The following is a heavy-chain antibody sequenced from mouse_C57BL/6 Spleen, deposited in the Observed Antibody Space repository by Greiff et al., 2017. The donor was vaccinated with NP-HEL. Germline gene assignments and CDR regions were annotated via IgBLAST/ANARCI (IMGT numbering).Heavy chain of an antibody. D-gene: IGHD3-2*02. CDR2: ISSGSSTI. CDR3: ARRLRPYAMDY. Sequence: EVKLVESGGGLVKPGGSLKLSCAASGFTFSDYGMHWVRQAPETGLEWVAYISSGSSTIYYADTVKGRFTLSRDNAKNTLFLQMTSLRSEDTAMYYCARRLRPYAMDYWGQGTSVTVSS. V-gene: IGHV5-17*01. CDR1: GFTFSDYG. J-gene: IGHJ4*01.